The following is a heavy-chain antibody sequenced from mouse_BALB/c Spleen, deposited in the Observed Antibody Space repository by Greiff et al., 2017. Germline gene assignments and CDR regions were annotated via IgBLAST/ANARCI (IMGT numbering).Heavy chain of an antibody. D-gene: IGHD1-1*01. Sequence: VQLQQSGAELVKPGASVKLSCTASGFNIKDTYMHWVKQRPEQGLEWIGRIDPANGNTKYDPKFQGKATITADTSSNTAYLQLSSLTSEDTAVYYCARDKYYYGSSYDAMDYWGQGTSVTVSS. CDR2: IDPANGNT. J-gene: IGHJ4*01. V-gene: IGHV14-3*02. CDR3: ARDKYYYGSSYDAMDY. CDR1: GFNIKDTY.